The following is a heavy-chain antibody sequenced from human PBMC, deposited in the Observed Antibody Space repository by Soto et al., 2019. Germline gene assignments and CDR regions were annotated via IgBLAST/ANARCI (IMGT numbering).Heavy chain of an antibody. CDR3: ASDCPVPPATPNNLFDP. CDR2: ISAYSGNT. V-gene: IGHV1-18*01. Sequence: APVKLCCKAPGYTFINYGMSSARQANGQGLEWMGWISAYSGNTKYAQKFQGRVTMTTDTSTGTAYMELRSLRSDDTAVYYCASDCPVPPATPNNLFDPWGQGTLVTVSS. CDR1: GYTFINYG. D-gene: IGHD2-2*02. J-gene: IGHJ5*02.